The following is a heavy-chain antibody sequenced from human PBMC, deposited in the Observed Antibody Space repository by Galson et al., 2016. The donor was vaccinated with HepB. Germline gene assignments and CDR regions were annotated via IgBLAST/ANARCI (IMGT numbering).Heavy chain of an antibody. J-gene: IGHJ4*02. V-gene: IGHV3-21*06. CDR1: GFAFSTFT. Sequence: SLRLSCAASGFAFSTFTMNWVRQAPGKGLEWVSSISGGRQHIHYADTGKGSFNISRYNAANSVFLEMKSPQVDDSAVYFCARQVAALSNWGQGIPVIVSS. CDR3: ARQVAALSN. D-gene: IGHD6-19*01. CDR2: ISGGRQHI.